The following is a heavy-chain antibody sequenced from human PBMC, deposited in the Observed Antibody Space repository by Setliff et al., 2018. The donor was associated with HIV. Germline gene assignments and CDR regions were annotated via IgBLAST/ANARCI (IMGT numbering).Heavy chain of an antibody. V-gene: IGHV4-59*11. CDR3: ASTGGYSYGFFDS. D-gene: IGHD5-18*01. CDR2: IYYSGST. CDR1: GGSIFSHY. J-gene: IGHJ4*02. Sequence: PSETLSLTCTVSGGSIFSHYWSWIRQPPGKGLEWIGYIYYSGSTNYNPSLKSRVTISVDTSKNQFSLKLSSVTAADTAVYYCASTGGYSYGFFDSWGQVALFTVSS.